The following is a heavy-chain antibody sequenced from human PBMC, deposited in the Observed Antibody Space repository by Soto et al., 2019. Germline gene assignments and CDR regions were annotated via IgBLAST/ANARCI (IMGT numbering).Heavy chain of an antibody. Sequence: GASVKVSCKASGYTFTSYAIHWVRQAPGQRIEWMGWINAGNGNTKYSQKFQGRVTITRDTSASTAYMELSSLRSEDTAVYYCAKPETSSPVFYYYYGMDVWGQGTTVTVSS. CDR1: GYTFTSYA. J-gene: IGHJ6*02. D-gene: IGHD2-15*01. CDR3: AKPETSSPVFYYYYGMDV. V-gene: IGHV1-3*01. CDR2: INAGNGNT.